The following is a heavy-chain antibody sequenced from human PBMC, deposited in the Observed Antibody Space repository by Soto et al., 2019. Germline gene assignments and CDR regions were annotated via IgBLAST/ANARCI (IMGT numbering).Heavy chain of an antibody. J-gene: IGHJ5*02. Sequence: GGSLRLSCAASGFTFRSFTMNWVRQAPGKGLEWVSTISSNSAYIYYTDALRGRFIISRDNAKNSLHLQMNSLRAEDTAVYYCTRDVSRDSSARGWFDPWGPGTLVTVSS. CDR3: TRDVSRDSSARGWFDP. CDR2: ISSNSAYI. D-gene: IGHD6-13*01. V-gene: IGHV3-21*01. CDR1: GFTFRSFT.